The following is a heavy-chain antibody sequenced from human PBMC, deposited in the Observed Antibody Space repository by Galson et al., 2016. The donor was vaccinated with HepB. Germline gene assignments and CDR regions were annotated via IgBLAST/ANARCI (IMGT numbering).Heavy chain of an antibody. CDR1: GFTFSNYW. CDR3: ARDFDISGDY. Sequence: SLRLSCAASGFTFSNYWIHWARQAPGKGLVWVSRINPGGSTTGFADSVKGRFTITRDNAKNTVYLYMNSLRAEDTGVYYCARDFDISGDYWGQGTLVTVSS. J-gene: IGHJ4*02. CDR2: INPGGSTT. D-gene: IGHD1-26*01. V-gene: IGHV3-74*01.